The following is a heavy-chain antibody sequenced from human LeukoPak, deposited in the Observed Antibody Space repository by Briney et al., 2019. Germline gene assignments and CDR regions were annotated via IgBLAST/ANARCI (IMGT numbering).Heavy chain of an antibody. CDR3: ARRGAYCGGDCYSGVDI. J-gene: IGHJ3*02. CDR2: INPNSGGT. Sequence: VASVKVSCKASGYTFTGYYMRWVRQAPGQGLEWMGWINPNSGGTNYAQKFQGRVTMTRDTSISTAYMELSRLRSDDTAVYYCARRGAYCGGDCYSGVDIWGQGTMVTVSS. CDR1: GYTFTGYY. D-gene: IGHD2-21*02. V-gene: IGHV1-2*02.